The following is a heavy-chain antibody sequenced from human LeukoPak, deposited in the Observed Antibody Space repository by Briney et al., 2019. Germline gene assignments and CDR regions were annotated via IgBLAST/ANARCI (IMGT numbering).Heavy chain of an antibody. CDR3: ARVPPRGSGSYNLFDY. D-gene: IGHD1-26*01. J-gene: IGHJ4*02. V-gene: IGHV1-2*06. CDR2: INPNSGGT. Sequence: ASVKVSCKASGGTFSGYYMHWVRQAPGQGLEWMGRINPNSGGTNYAQKFQGRVTMTRDTSISTAYMELSRLRSDNTAVYHCARVPPRGSGSYNLFDYWGQGTLVTVSS. CDR1: GGTFSGYY.